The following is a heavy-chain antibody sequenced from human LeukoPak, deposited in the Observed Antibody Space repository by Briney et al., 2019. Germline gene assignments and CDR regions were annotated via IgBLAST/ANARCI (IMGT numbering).Heavy chain of an antibody. Sequence: GGSLRLSCAASGFTFSSYNMNWVRQAPGKGLEWISSISSTSGYIYYADSVKGRFTISRDNAKTSLYLQMNSLRAEDTAVYYCTSRGTLYCYWGQGTLVTVSS. J-gene: IGHJ4*02. CDR3: TSRGTLYCY. V-gene: IGHV3-21*01. CDR1: GFTFSSYN. CDR2: ISSTSGYI. D-gene: IGHD1-1*01.